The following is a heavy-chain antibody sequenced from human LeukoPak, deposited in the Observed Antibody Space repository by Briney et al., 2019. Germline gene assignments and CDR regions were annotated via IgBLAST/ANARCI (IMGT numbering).Heavy chain of an antibody. V-gene: IGHV4-39*07. CDR3: AREAVDYYDSSGYYPNWFDP. Sequence: PSETLSLTCTVSGGSISSSSYYWGWIRQPPGKGLEWIGSIYYSGSTYYNPSLKSRVTISVDTSKNQFSLKLSSVTAADTAVYYCAREAVDYYDSSGYYPNWFDPWGQGTLVTVSS. D-gene: IGHD3-22*01. CDR1: GGSISSSSYY. J-gene: IGHJ5*02. CDR2: IYYSGST.